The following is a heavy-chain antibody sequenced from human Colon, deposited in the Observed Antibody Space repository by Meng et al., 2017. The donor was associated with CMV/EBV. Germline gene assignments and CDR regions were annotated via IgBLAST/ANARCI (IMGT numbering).Heavy chain of an antibody. CDR1: GYTFPSYY. CDR3: AREYSGGYVDY. D-gene: IGHD3-10*01. J-gene: IGHJ4*02. V-gene: IGHV1-46*01. CDR2: INSGGGGT. Sequence: SCKASGYTFPSYYMHWVRQAPGQGLEWMGLINSGGGGTNYAQKFRGRVTMTRDTSTSTVYMELSTLRSEDTAVYYCAREYSGGYVDYGGQGTLVTVSS.